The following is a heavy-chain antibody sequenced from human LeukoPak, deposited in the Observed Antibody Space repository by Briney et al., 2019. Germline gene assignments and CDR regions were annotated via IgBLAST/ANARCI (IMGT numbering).Heavy chain of an antibody. D-gene: IGHD3-9*01. V-gene: IGHV4-34*01. CDR2: INHSGST. CDR3: ARGIYDNYRRRQGNRFDP. CDR1: GEPFSGYY. Sequence: ETPSLTCAVCGEPFSGYYGSWIREPPGKGLEWIGEINHSGSTKYNPFLKSRVSISVDKSQSQFSLNERSVTGADTAGFYWARGIYDNYRRRQGNRFDPWGQGTLVTVSS. J-gene: IGHJ5*02.